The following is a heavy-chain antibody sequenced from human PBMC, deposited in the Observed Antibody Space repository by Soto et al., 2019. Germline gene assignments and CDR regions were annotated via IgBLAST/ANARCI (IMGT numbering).Heavy chain of an antibody. CDR2: ISSSSSTI. CDR3: ARGALTIFGVAARFDAFDI. J-gene: IGHJ3*02. V-gene: IGHV3-48*01. D-gene: IGHD3-3*01. CDR1: GFTFSSYS. Sequence: GGSLRLSCAASGFTFSSYSMNWVRQAPGKGLEWVSYISSSSSTIYYADSVKGRFTISRDNAKNSLYLQMNSLRAEDTAVYYCARGALTIFGVAARFDAFDIWGQGTMVTVSS.